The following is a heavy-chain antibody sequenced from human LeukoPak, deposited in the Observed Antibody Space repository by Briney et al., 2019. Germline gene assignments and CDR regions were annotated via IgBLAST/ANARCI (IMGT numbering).Heavy chain of an antibody. CDR1: GYSISSGYY. V-gene: IGHV4-61*01. J-gene: IGHJ4*02. CDR3: ARGSDYGEFDY. D-gene: IGHD4-17*01. Sequence: PSGTLSLTCAVSGYSISSGYYWGWIRQPPGKGPEWIGYIYSSGRINYNPSLKSRVTISIDTSKNQFSLKLTSVTAADTAVYYCARGSDYGEFDYWGQGTLVTVSS. CDR2: IYSSGRI.